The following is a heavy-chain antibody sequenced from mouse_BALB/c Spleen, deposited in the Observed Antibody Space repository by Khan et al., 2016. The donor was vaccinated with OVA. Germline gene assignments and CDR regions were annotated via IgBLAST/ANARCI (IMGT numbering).Heavy chain of an antibody. J-gene: IGHJ1*01. CDR3: ARGTSDWYFDV. CDR2: INTYTGEP. CDR1: GYTFTNYG. V-gene: IGHV9-1*02. D-gene: IGHD3-3*01. Sequence: QIQLVQSGPELKKPGETVKNSCKASGYTFTNYGMNWVKQAPGKGLKWMGWINTYTGEPTYTDDFKGRFAFSLETSASTAYLQMNNLKTEDMATYYCARGTSDWYFDVWGAGIPVTVSS.